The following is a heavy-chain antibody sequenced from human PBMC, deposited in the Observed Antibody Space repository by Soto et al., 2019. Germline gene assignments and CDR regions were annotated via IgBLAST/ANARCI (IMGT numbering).Heavy chain of an antibody. Sequence: SETLSLTCTVSGGSISSGGYYWSWIRQHPGKGLEWIGYIYYSGSTYYNPSLKSRVTISVDTSKNQFSLKLSSVTAADTAVYYCAACHYGGNSGNYYYYGMDVWGQGTTVTVSS. CDR3: AACHYGGNSGNYYYYGMDV. CDR1: GGSISSGGYY. J-gene: IGHJ6*02. CDR2: IYYSGST. D-gene: IGHD2-21*02. V-gene: IGHV4-31*03.